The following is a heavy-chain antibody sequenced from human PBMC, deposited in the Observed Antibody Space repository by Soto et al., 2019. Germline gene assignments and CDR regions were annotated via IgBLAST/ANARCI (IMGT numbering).Heavy chain of an antibody. CDR2: IWYDGSNK. V-gene: IGHV3-33*01. D-gene: IGHD6-13*01. Sequence: GGSLRLSCAASGFTFSSYGMHWVRQAPGKGLEWVAVIWYDGSNKYYADSVKGRFTISRDNSKNTLYLQMNSLRAEDTAVYYCARDPLAASRYFDYWGQGTLVTVSS. CDR3: ARDPLAASRYFDY. CDR1: GFTFSSYG. J-gene: IGHJ4*02.